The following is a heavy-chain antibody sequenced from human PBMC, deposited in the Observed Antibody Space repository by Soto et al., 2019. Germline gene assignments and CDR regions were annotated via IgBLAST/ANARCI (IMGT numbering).Heavy chain of an antibody. Sequence: ASVKVSCKTSGYTFTAYDIYWVRQAPEQGLEWMGWIRAYNGDTNYAQKFQTRVTMTTDKSTDTAYMDLRSLTSDDTAIYYCARAGAAPYYYYGLDVWGQGTTVTVSS. V-gene: IGHV1-18*01. CDR3: ARAGAAPYYYYGLDV. CDR1: GYTFTAYD. CDR2: IRAYNGDT. J-gene: IGHJ6*02. D-gene: IGHD3-10*01.